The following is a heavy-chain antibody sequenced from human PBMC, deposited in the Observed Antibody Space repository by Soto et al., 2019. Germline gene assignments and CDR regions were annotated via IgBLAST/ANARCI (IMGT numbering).Heavy chain of an antibody. CDR3: ARDQGDYSNELYPNWFDP. V-gene: IGHV4-59*01. D-gene: IGHD4-4*01. Sequence: PSETLSLTCTVSGGSISSYYWSWIRQPPGKGLEWIGYIYYSGSTNYNPSLKSRVTISVDTSKNQFSLKLSSVTAADTAVYYCARDQGDYSNELYPNWFDPWGQGTLVTVSS. J-gene: IGHJ5*02. CDR2: IYYSGST. CDR1: GGSISSYY.